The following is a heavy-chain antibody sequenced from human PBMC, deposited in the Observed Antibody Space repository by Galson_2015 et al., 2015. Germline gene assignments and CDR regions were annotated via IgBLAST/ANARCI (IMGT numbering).Heavy chain of an antibody. Sequence: SLRLSCAASGFTFSRSGMHWVRQAPGKGLEWVAVIWFDGCTKYYADSVKGRFTISRDNFKNTLYLQMNSLRAEDSALYYCASGGGQQLGYFDDWGQGTLVTVSS. CDR1: GFTFSRSG. CDR2: IWFDGCTK. V-gene: IGHV3-33*01. D-gene: IGHD6-13*01. CDR3: ASGGGQQLGYFDD. J-gene: IGHJ4*02.